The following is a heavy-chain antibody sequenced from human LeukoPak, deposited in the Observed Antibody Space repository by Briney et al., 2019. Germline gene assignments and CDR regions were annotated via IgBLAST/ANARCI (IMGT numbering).Heavy chain of an antibody. V-gene: IGHV3-21*01. CDR3: ARGPSTTSHYYFDY. CDR2: ISSGSNYK. Sequence: GGSLRLSCAASGFTFSSYSMNWVRQAPGKGLEWVSSISSGSNYKYYADSVKGRFTTSRDNAKNSLYLQMNSLRAEDTAVYYCARGPSTTSHYYFDYWGQGTLVTVSS. CDR1: GFTFSSYS. J-gene: IGHJ4*02. D-gene: IGHD2-2*01.